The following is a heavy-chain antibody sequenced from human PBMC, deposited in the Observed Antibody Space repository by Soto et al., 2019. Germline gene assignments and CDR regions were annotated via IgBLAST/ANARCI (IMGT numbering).Heavy chain of an antibody. Sequence: SETLSLTCAVYGGSFSGYSWTWIRQPPGTGLEWIGEINHSGSTNYNPSLKGRVTISVDTSKNQFSLKLSSVTAADTAVYYCARGRYSSSWRYNWFDPWGQGTLVTVSS. D-gene: IGHD6-13*01. CDR1: GGSFSGYS. CDR2: INHSGST. CDR3: ARGRYSSSWRYNWFDP. J-gene: IGHJ5*01. V-gene: IGHV4-34*01.